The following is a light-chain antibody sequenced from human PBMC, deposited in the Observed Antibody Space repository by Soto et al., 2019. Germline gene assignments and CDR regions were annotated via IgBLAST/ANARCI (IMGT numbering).Light chain of an antibody. Sequence: QSVLTQSSSASASLGSSVKLTCTLSNGHSSYIIAWHQQQPGKAPRYLMKLEGSGRFYKGSGVPDRFSGSSSGADRYLTIANRVFEDEADYYFETWENRGVFGGGTKVTVL. J-gene: IGLJ3*02. V-gene: IGLV4-60*02. CDR2: LEGSGRF. CDR3: ETWENRGV. CDR1: NGHSSYI.